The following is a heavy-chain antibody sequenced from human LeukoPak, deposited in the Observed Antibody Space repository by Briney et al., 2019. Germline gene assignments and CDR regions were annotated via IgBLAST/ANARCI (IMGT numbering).Heavy chain of an antibody. CDR3: ARDRQSSSWYVLNYYYGMDV. V-gene: IGHV1-18*01. J-gene: IGHJ6*02. CDR2: ISAYNGNT. Sequence: ASVKVSCEASGYTFTSYGISWVRQAPGQGLEWMGWISAYNGNTNYAQKLQGRVTMTTDTSTSTAYMELRSLRSDDTAVYYCARDRQSSSWYVLNYYYGMDVWGQGTTVTVSS. D-gene: IGHD6-13*01. CDR1: GYTFTSYG.